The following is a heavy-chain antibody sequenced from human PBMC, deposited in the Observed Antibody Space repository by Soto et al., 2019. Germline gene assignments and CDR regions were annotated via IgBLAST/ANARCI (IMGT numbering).Heavy chain of an antibody. CDR3: PRGGTTVTRDAFDM. Sequence: QVQLEQSGAEVKKPGASVKVSCKASGYSFTSYEINWVRQASGQGLEWMGWMNPNRGDTGFAQKFQGRVTMTMNTSISTAYMELGGLRSEDTAVYYCPRGGTTVTRDAFDMWGQGTMVTVSS. J-gene: IGHJ3*02. CDR2: MNPNRGDT. CDR1: GYSFTSYE. D-gene: IGHD4-17*01. V-gene: IGHV1-8*01.